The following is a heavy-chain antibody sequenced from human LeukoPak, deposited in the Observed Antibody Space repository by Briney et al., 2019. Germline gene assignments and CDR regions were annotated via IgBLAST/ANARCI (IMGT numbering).Heavy chain of an antibody. Sequence: PGGSLRLSCAASGFTFSSYWLSWVRQAPGKGLEWVANIKQDGSEKYYVDSVKGRFTISRDNAKNSLYLQMNSLRAEDTAVYYCAREDKVVPAALGPYSWFDPRGQGTLVTVSS. CDR3: AREDKVVPAALGPYSWFDP. D-gene: IGHD2-2*01. V-gene: IGHV3-7*01. CDR2: IKQDGSEK. J-gene: IGHJ5*02. CDR1: GFTFSSYW.